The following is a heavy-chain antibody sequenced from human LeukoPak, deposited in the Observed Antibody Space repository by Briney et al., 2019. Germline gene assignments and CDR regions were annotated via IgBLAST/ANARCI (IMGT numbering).Heavy chain of an antibody. V-gene: IGHV1-2*06. Sequence: ASVKVSCKASGYIFTDYYMHWVRQAPGQELGWMGRINPNSGGTNYAQKFQGRVTMTRDTSISTAYMELSRLRSDDTAVYYCARDQLNLWRGTTGTTSSWVWFDPWGQGTLVTVSS. CDR1: GYIFTDYY. D-gene: IGHD1-1*01. J-gene: IGHJ5*02. CDR2: INPNSGGT. CDR3: ARDQLNLWRGTTGTTSSWVWFDP.